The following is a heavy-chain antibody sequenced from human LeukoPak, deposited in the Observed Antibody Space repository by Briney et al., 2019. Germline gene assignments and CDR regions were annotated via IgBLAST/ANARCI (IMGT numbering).Heavy chain of an antibody. V-gene: IGHV1-46*01. D-gene: IGHD3-10*01. CDR3: AREAYDSGSFRTDYYYMDV. CDR1: GYTFTSYY. Sequence: ASVKVSCKASGYTFTSYYMHWVRQAPGQGLEWMGIINPSGGSTSYAQKFQGRVTVTRDTSISTAYMELSRLRSDDTAVYYCAREAYDSGSFRTDYYYMDVWGKGTTVTISS. J-gene: IGHJ6*03. CDR2: INPSGGST.